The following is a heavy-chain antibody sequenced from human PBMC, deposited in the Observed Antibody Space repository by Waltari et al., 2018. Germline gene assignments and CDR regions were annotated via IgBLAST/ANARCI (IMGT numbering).Heavy chain of an antibody. CDR1: GYTFTSHD. CDR2: IIPIFGTA. Sequence: QVQLVQSGPEVKKPGASVKVSCKTSGYTFTSHDINWVRQAAGQGLEWMGGIIPIFGTANYAQKFQGRVTITADESTSTAYMELSSLRSEDTAVYYCARERAAAGLDYWGQGTLVTVSS. D-gene: IGHD6-13*01. V-gene: IGHV1-69*01. J-gene: IGHJ4*02. CDR3: ARERAAAGLDY.